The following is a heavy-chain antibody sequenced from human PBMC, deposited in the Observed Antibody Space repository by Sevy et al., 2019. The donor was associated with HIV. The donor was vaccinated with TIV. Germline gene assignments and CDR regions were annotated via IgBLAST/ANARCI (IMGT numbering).Heavy chain of an antibody. J-gene: IGHJ4*02. V-gene: IGHV1-18*01. CDR2: ISAYNGNT. D-gene: IGHD2-21*02. CDR1: GYTFTSYG. CDR3: ARDPPYCGGDCYHAY. Sequence: ASVKVSCKASGYTFTSYGISWVRQAPGQGLEWMGWISAYNGNTNYAQKLQGRVTMTTDTSTSTAYMELRSLRSDDTAVFYCARDPPYCGGDCYHAYWGQGTLVTVSS.